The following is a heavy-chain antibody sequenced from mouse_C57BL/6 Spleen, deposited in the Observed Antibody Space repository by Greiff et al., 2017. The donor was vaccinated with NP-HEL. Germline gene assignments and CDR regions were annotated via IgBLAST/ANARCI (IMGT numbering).Heavy chain of an antibody. CDR1: GYTFTDYY. D-gene: IGHD3-2*02. Sequence: EVQLQQSGPELVKPGASVKISCKASGYTFTDYYMNWVKQSHGKSLEWLGDINPNNGGTSYNQKFKGKATLTVDKSSSTAYMELRSLTSEDSAVYYCARRSLMGDSSGTGFAYWGQGTLVTVSA. CDR2: INPNNGGT. V-gene: IGHV1-26*01. J-gene: IGHJ3*01. CDR3: ARRSLMGDSSGTGFAY.